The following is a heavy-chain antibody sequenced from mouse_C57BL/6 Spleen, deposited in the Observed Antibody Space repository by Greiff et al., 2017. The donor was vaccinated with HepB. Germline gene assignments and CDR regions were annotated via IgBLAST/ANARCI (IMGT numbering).Heavy chain of an antibody. J-gene: IGHJ3*01. CDR1: GFTFSDAW. D-gene: IGHD2-3*01. CDR3: TPSIYAGPLAY. CDR2: IRNKANNHAT. Sequence: EVQVVESGGGLVQPGGSMKLSCAASGFTFSDAWMDWVRQSPEKGLELVAEIRNKANNHATYYAESVKGRFTISRDDSKSSVYLQMNSLRAEDTGIYYCTPSIYAGPLAYWGQGTLVTVSA. V-gene: IGHV6-6*01.